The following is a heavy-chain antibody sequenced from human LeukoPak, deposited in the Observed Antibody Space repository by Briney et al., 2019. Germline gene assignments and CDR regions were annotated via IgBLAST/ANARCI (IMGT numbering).Heavy chain of an antibody. Sequence: KPSETLSLTCTVSGGSISSYYWSWIRQPPGKGLEWIGYIYYSGSTNYNPSLKSRVTIPVDTSKNQFSLKLSSVTAADTAVYYCARFLLLWFGELNWFDPRGQGTLVTVSS. V-gene: IGHV4-59*01. CDR2: IYYSGST. CDR3: ARFLLLWFGELNWFDP. J-gene: IGHJ5*02. CDR1: GGSISSYY. D-gene: IGHD3-10*01.